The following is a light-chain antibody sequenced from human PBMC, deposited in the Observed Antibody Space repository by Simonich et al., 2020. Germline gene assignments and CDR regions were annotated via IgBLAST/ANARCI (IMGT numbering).Light chain of an antibody. CDR3: QSYDSSNRV. Sequence: NFMLTQPHSVSESPGKTVTISCTRSSGSIASNYVQWDQQRPGSAPTTVIYEDNPRPSGVPDRFSGSIDSSSNSASLTISGLKTEDEADYYCQSYDSSNRVFGGGTKLTVL. V-gene: IGLV6-57*03. CDR2: EDN. CDR1: SGSIASNY. J-gene: IGLJ3*02.